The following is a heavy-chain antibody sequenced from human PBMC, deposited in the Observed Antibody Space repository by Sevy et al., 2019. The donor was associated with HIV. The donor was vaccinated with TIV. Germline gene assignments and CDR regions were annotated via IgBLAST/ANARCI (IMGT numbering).Heavy chain of an antibody. Sequence: GGSLRLSCTASGFTFNKYWMSWLRQAPGKGLECVANIKQDGNEKYYVDSVKGRFTISRDNAKNSLYLEMNSLRAEDTAVYYCARGISTGWYPNWFDPWGQGTLVTVSS. D-gene: IGHD6-19*01. CDR3: ARGISTGWYPNWFDP. J-gene: IGHJ5*02. V-gene: IGHV3-7*01. CDR2: IKQDGNEK. CDR1: GFTFNKYW.